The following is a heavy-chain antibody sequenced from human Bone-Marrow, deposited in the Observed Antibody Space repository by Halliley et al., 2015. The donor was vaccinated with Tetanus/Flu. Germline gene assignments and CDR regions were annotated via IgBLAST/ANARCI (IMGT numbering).Heavy chain of an antibody. J-gene: IGHJ3*01. V-gene: IGHV5-10-1*04. D-gene: IGHD3-22*01. CDR3: ANNLYYYDSSGSV. CDR2: MDPKASYT. Sequence: EWVGGMDPKASYTRYSPSFQGQVPISADKSINPASLQWSSLEASDTAIYYCANNLYYYDSSGSVWGQGTMVTVSS.